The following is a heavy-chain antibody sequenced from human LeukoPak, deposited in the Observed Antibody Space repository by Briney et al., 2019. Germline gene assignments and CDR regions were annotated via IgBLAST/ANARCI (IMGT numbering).Heavy chain of an antibody. V-gene: IGHV3-21*04. Sequence: GSLRLSCAASGFTFSSYSMNWVRQAPGKGLEWVSSISSSSSYIYYADSVKGRFTISRDNAKKSLYLQMNSLRAEDTAVYYCATPYYYDSGNYIYSFDYWGQGTLVTVSS. CDR3: ATPYYYDSGNYIYSFDY. J-gene: IGHJ4*02. CDR1: GFTFSSYS. D-gene: IGHD3-10*01. CDR2: ISSSSSYI.